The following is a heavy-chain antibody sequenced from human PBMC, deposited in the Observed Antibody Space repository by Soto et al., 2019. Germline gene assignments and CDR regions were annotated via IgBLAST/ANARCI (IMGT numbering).Heavy chain of an antibody. CDR1: GGTFSSYA. Sequence: QVQLVQSGAEVKKPGSSVKVSCKASGGTFSSYAISWVRQAPGQGLEWMGGIIPIFGTANYAQKFQGRVTITADESTSTAYKELSSLRSEDTAVYYCARDLGSGPYYYYGMDVWGQGTTVTVSS. V-gene: IGHV1-69*12. D-gene: IGHD2-15*01. CDR3: ARDLGSGPYYYYGMDV. J-gene: IGHJ6*02. CDR2: IIPIFGTA.